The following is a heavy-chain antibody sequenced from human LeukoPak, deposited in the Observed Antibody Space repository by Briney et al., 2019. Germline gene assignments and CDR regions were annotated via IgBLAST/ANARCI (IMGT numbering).Heavy chain of an antibody. CDR3: ARRRKGSGTWGFDY. CDR2: IYYSGST. J-gene: IGHJ4*02. Sequence: SDTLSLTCSVSGGSINVNYYYWGWVRQPPGKGLEWIGNIYYSGSTYYNPSLKSRVTISVDTSKNQFSLKLSSVTAADTAVYYCARRRKGSGTWGFDYWGQGTLVTVSS. D-gene: IGHD3-10*01. V-gene: IGHV4-39*01. CDR1: GGSINVNYYY.